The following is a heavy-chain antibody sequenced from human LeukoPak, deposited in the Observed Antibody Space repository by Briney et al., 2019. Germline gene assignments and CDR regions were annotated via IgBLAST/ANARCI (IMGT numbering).Heavy chain of an antibody. CDR1: GGTFSSYA. Sequence: ASVKVSCKASGGTFSSYAISWVRQAPGQGLEWMGGIIPIFGTANYAQKFQGRVTITADKSTSTAYMELSSLRSEDTAVYYCARGVRRDYVWGSYRYTSYFDYWGQGTLVTVSS. V-gene: IGHV1-69*06. CDR2: IIPIFGTA. CDR3: ARGVRRDYVWGSYRYTSYFDY. D-gene: IGHD3-16*02. J-gene: IGHJ4*02.